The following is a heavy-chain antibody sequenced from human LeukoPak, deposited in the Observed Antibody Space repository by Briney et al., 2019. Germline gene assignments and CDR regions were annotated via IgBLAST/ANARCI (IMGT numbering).Heavy chain of an antibody. D-gene: IGHD4-17*01. CDR3: ARSTLTTRFPTGRFDP. V-gene: IGHV4-39*01. CDR2: IYYSGST. CDR1: GGSISSSSYY. Sequence: WETLSLTCTVSGGSISSSSYYWGWIRQPPGKGLEWIGCIYYSGSTYYIPSLKSRVTISVDTSKNQFSLKLSSVTAADTAVYYCARSTLTTRFPTGRFDPWGQGTLVTVSS. J-gene: IGHJ5*02.